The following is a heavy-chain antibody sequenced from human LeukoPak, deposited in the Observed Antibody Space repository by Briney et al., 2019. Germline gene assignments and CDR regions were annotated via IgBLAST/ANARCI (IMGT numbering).Heavy chain of an antibody. CDR1: GDSITSSSYY. J-gene: IGHJ6*03. V-gene: IGHV4-39*07. CDR3: ARDFSSSSSVYYYYYMDV. CDR2: IYYRGTT. Sequence: PSETLSLTCTVSGDSITSSSYYWGWIRQPPGKGLEWLGTIYYRGTTYYNPPLKSRVTISVDTSKNQLSLRLNSVTAADTAVYYCARDFSSSSSVYYYYYMDVWGKGTTVTVSS. D-gene: IGHD6-6*01.